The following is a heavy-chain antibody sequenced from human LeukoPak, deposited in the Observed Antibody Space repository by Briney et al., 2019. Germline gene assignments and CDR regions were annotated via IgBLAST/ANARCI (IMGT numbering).Heavy chain of an antibody. CDR1: GGSISSYY. CDR2: IYYSGST. D-gene: IGHD4/OR15-4a*01. Sequence: SETLSLTCTVSGGSISSYYWSWIRQPPGKGLEWIGYIYYSGSTNYNPSLKSRVTISVDTSKNQFSLKLSSVTAADTAVYYCARGRAPGIHYYMDVWGKGTTVTISS. V-gene: IGHV4-59*01. CDR3: ARGRAPGIHYYMDV. J-gene: IGHJ6*03.